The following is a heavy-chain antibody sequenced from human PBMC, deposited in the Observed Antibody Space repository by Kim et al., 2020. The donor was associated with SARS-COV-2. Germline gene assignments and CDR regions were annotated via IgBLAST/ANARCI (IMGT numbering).Heavy chain of an antibody. CDR3: AKHGDYGFDAFDI. D-gene: IGHD4-17*01. Sequence: YADSVKGRFTISRDNSKNTLYLQMNSLRAEDTAVYYCAKHGDYGFDAFDIWGQGTMVTVSS. J-gene: IGHJ3*02. V-gene: IGHV3-23*01.